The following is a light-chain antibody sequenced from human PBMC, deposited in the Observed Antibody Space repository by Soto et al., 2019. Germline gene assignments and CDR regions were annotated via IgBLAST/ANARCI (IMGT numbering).Light chain of an antibody. CDR2: AAS. CDR3: QQSYSTPPT. CDR1: QSISSY. V-gene: IGKV1-39*01. Sequence: DIQXXXXPSSLXXXVGXXXTITCRASQSISSYLNWYQQKPGKAPKLLIYAASSLQSGVPSRFSGSGSGTDFTLTISSLQPEDFATYYCQQSYSTPPTFGQGTKVDIK. J-gene: IGKJ1*01.